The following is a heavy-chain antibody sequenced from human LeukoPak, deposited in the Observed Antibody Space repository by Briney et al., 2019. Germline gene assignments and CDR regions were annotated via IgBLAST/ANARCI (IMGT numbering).Heavy chain of an antibody. D-gene: IGHD2-8*01. CDR3: ARVKGTEWNWFDP. V-gene: IGHV4-59*12. Sequence: SETLSLTCTVSGGSISSYYWSWIRQPPGKGLEWIGYIYYSGSTYYNPSLKSRVTISVDRSKNQFSLKLSSVTAADTAVYYCARVKGTEWNWFDPWGQGTLVTVSS. CDR1: GGSISSYY. J-gene: IGHJ5*02. CDR2: IYYSGST.